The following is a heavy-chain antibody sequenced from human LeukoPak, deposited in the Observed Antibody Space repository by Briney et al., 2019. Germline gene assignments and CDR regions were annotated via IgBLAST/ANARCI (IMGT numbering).Heavy chain of an antibody. CDR1: GFTFSGYV. J-gene: IGHJ4*02. D-gene: IGHD1-26*01. CDR3: ARLVGAHKWELLSDLYYFDY. Sequence: GGSLRLSCAASGFTFSGYVISWVRQAPGKGPQWVADISGSGGSIYYADSVKGRFSVSRDNSKNMVYLELNSLRAENTAVYYCARLVGAHKWELLSDLYYFDYWGQGTLVTVSS. CDR2: ISGSGGSI. V-gene: IGHV3-23*01.